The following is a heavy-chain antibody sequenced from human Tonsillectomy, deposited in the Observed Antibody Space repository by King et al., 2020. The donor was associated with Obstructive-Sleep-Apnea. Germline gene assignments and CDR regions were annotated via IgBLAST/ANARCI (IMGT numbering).Heavy chain of an antibody. CDR3: AKDLFVDSSSWYGGAFDI. D-gene: IGHD6-13*01. CDR1: GFTFSSFG. CDR2: FSYDGSNK. J-gene: IGHJ3*02. V-gene: IGHV3-30*18. Sequence: QVQLVESGGGVVQPGRSLRLSCAASGFTFSSFGMHWVRQAPGKGLEWVAVFSYDGSNKYYADSVKGRFTISRDNSKNTLYLQMNSLRAEDTAVYYCAKDLFVDSSSWYGGAFDIWGQGTMVTVSS.